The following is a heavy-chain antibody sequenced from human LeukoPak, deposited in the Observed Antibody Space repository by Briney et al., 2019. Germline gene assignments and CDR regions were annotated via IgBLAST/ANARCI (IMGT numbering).Heavy chain of an antibody. V-gene: IGHV4-34*01. CDR2: INHSGST. CDR1: GGSFSGYY. CDR3: ARGSRWVYYYDSSGYYGY. Sequence: SETLSLTCAVYGGSFSGYYWSWIRQPPGKGLEWIGEINHSGSTNYNPSLKSRVTISVDTSKNQFSLKLSSVTAADTAVYYCARGSRWVYYYDSSGYYGYWGQGTLVTVSS. D-gene: IGHD3-22*01. J-gene: IGHJ4*02.